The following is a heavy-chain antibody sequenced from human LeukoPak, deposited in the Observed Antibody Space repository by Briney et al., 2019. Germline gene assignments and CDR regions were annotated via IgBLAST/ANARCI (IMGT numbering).Heavy chain of an antibody. CDR1: GGSISSGGYY. J-gene: IGHJ6*03. CDR2: IYHSGST. CDR3: ARVEYCSGTNCYTDV. V-gene: IGHV4-30-2*01. D-gene: IGHD2-15*01. Sequence: PSQTLSLTCTVSGGSISSGGYYWSWLRQPPGKGLEWIGYIYHSGSTYYNPSLKSRVTISVDRSKNQFSLKLSSVTAADTAVYYCARVEYCSGTNCYTDVWGKGTTVTVSS.